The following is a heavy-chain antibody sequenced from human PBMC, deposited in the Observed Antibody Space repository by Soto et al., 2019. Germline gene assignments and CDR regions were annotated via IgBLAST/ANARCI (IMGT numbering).Heavy chain of an antibody. CDR1: GYTFTSYA. J-gene: IGHJ3*02. CDR2: INAGNGNT. Sequence: ASVKVSCKASGYTFTSYAMHWVRQAPGQRLEWMGWINAGNGNTKYSQKFQGRVTITRDTSASTAYMELSSLRSEDTAVYYCARPHAGYCSGGSCYAFDIWGQGTMVTV. D-gene: IGHD2-15*01. CDR3: ARPHAGYCSGGSCYAFDI. V-gene: IGHV1-3*01.